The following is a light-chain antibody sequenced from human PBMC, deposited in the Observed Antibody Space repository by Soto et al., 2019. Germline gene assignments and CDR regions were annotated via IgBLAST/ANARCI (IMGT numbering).Light chain of an antibody. J-gene: IGKJ1*01. CDR3: QQYYSYPWT. CDR2: GAS. CDR1: QSVSNN. Sequence: EIVMTHSAATLSVSPGERATLYCRASQSVSNNLAWYQQKPGQAPRLLIYGASTRATAIPARFSGSGSGTEFTLTISSLQSEDFATYYCQQYYSYPWTFGQGTKVDI. V-gene: IGKV3-15*01.